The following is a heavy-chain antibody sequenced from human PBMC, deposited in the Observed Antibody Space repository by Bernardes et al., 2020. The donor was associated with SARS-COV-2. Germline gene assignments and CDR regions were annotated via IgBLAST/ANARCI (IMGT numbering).Heavy chain of an antibody. Sequence: SGPTLVKPTQTLTLTCTFSGFSLTTMGVGVGWIRQPPGKALEWIALIYWDDDKRYSPSLNSRLTITKDTSKNQVVLTMTNMDPEDTATYYCAHRRYYVDNSGPDYFDPWGQGILVTVSS. J-gene: IGHJ5*02. V-gene: IGHV2-5*02. CDR2: IYWDDDK. CDR3: AHRRYYVDNSGPDYFDP. CDR1: GFSLTTMGVG. D-gene: IGHD3-22*01.